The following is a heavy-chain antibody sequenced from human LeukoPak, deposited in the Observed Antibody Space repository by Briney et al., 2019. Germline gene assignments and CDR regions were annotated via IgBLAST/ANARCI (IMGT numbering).Heavy chain of an antibody. CDR2: MNPNSGNT. CDR3: ARGGLRWLQLRRYYYYMDV. Sequence: ASVKVSCKASGYTFTSYEINWVRQTTGQGLEWMGWMNPNSGNTGYAQKFQGRVTMTRNTSISTAYMELSSLRSEDTAVYYCARGGLRWLQLRRYYYYMDVWGKGTTVTVSS. V-gene: IGHV1-8*01. J-gene: IGHJ6*03. D-gene: IGHD5-24*01. CDR1: GYTFTSYE.